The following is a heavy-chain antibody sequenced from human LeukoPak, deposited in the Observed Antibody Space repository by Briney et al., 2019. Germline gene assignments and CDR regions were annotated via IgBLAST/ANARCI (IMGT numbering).Heavy chain of an antibody. D-gene: IGHD3-10*02. CDR1: GFTFSSYG. J-gene: IGHJ6*04. CDR2: IPYDGSNK. Sequence: PPGGSLRLSCAASGFTFSSYGMHWVRQAPGKGLEWVAFIPYDGSNKYYADSVKGRFTISRDNSKNSLYLQMNSLRAEDTAVYYCAALGITMIGGVWGKGPTVTISS. V-gene: IGHV3-30*02. CDR3: AALGITMIGGV.